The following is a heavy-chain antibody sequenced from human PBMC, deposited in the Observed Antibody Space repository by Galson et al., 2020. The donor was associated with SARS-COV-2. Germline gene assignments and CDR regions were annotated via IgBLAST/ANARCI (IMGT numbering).Heavy chain of an antibody. J-gene: IGHJ6*03. D-gene: IGHD2-2*01. CDR2: VSHSGTT. CDR3: ARASAAYRHPYFYYYMDV. Sequence: SETLSLTCGVSGDSISGDYWWTWVRQPPGKGLAWVGEVSHSGTTGYTPSLKRRVTMSVDKSKNQFSLNLTSVTAADTAIYYCARASAAYRHPYFYYYMDVWGKGTTVTVSS. V-gene: IGHV4-4*02. CDR1: GDSISGDYW.